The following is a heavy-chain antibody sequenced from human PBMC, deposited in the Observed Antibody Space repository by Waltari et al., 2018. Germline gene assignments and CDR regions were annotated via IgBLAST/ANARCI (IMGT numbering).Heavy chain of an antibody. D-gene: IGHD1-26*01. CDR1: GGHFGTYA. CDR2: IIPIYGTP. J-gene: IGHJ3*01. CDR3: AKRIVGGPFDV. V-gene: IGHV1-69*12. Sequence: QVHLVQSGAEVRKPGSSVKVSCEASGGHFGTYAISWVRQAPGQGLEWMGGIIPIYGTPNYAQKFQGRVNVAADELTTTAYMELSSLRSDDTAVYYCAKRIVGGPFDVWGQGTMVTVSS.